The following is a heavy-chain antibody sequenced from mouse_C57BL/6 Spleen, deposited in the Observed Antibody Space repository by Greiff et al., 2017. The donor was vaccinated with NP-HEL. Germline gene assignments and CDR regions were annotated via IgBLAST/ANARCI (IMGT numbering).Heavy chain of an antibody. CDR2: ISSGSSTI. CDR3: ARGGYGSSYYFDY. J-gene: IGHJ2*01. CDR1: GFTFSDYG. D-gene: IGHD1-1*01. V-gene: IGHV5-17*01. Sequence: EVMLVESGGGLVKPGGSLKLSCAASGFTFSDYGMHWVRQAPEKGLEWVAYISSGSSTIYYADTVKGRFTISRDNTKNTLFLQMTSLRSEDTAMYYCARGGYGSSYYFDYWGQGTTLTVSS.